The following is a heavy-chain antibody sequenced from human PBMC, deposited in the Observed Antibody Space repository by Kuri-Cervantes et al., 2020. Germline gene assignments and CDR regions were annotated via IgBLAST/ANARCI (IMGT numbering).Heavy chain of an antibody. D-gene: IGHD5-24*01. CDR2: IVVGSGNT. CDR3: ARLAMRWYGPAYYYYYGMDV. V-gene: IGHV1-58*02. Sequence: SVKVSCKASGFTFTSSAMQWVRQARGQRLEWIGWIVVGSGNTNYAQKFQERVTITRDMSTSTAYMEPSSLRSEDTAVYYCARLAMRWYGPAYYYYYGMDVWGQGTTVTVSS. J-gene: IGHJ6*02. CDR1: GFTFTSSA.